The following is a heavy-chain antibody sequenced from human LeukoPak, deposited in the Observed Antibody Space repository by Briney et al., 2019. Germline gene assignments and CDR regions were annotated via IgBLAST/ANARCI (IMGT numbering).Heavy chain of an antibody. CDR2: FKTKYNQV. CDR3: ARSVPDYTRFDY. Sequence: GGSLRLSCVVSGFTFSDYAMNWVRQAPGKGLEWVSTFKTKYNQVYYAESVRGRFTISTDNSKNTVYLEMNSLRAEDTALYYCARSVPDYTRFDYWGQGALVTVSS. CDR1: GFTFSDYA. D-gene: IGHD4-11*01. V-gene: IGHV3-23*05. J-gene: IGHJ4*02.